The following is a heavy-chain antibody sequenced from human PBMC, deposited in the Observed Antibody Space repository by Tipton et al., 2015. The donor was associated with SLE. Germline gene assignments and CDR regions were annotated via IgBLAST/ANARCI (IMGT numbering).Heavy chain of an antibody. CDR2: IWYDGSKK. V-gene: IGHV3-33*06. D-gene: IGHD3-22*01. CDR1: GFTFSSYG. CDR3: AKDQSSMTMLVVVGAPYCMDV. J-gene: IGHJ6*02. Sequence: SLRLSCAASGFTFSSYGMHWVRQAPGKGLEWVAVIWYDGSKKYYADSVKGRLTISRDNSKNTLYLQMNSLRAEDTGIYSCAKDQSSMTMLVVVGAPYCMDVWGQGIAVTVSS.